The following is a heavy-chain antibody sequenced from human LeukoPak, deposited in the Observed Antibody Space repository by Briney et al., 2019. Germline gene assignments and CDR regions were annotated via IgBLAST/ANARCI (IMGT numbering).Heavy chain of an antibody. CDR2: IRSSSSTI. CDR3: ASSSLHPFDY. Sequence: SGGSLRLSCAASGFTFSSYSMNWVRQAPGKGREWVSNIRSSSSTIYYADSVKGRFTISRDNAKNSLYLQMNSLRAEDTAVYYCASSSLHPFDYWGQGTLVTVSS. CDR1: GFTFSSYS. J-gene: IGHJ4*02. V-gene: IGHV3-48*01.